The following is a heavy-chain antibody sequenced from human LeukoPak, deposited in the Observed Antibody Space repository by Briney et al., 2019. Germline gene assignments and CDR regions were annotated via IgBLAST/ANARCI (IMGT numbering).Heavy chain of an antibody. CDR1: GFTVSSNY. J-gene: IGHJ3*02. CDR2: IYSGGST. V-gene: IGHV3-53*05. CDR3: ARGTSKRASDAFDI. Sequence: GGSLRLSCAASGFTVSSNYMSWVRQAPGKGLEWVSVIYSGGSTYYADSVKGRFTISRDNSKNTLYLQMGSLRAEDMAVYYCARGTSKRASDAFDIWGQGTMVTVSS.